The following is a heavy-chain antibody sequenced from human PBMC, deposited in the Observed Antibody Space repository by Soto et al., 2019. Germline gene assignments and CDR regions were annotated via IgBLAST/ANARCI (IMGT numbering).Heavy chain of an antibody. CDR3: ARGAAAGGNFDY. D-gene: IGHD6-13*01. J-gene: IGHJ4*02. Sequence: PGGSLRLSCAASGFTFSDYYMNWIRRAPGKGLEWLSSISSGGSSIHYADSVKGRFTISRDNARNSLSLQMNSLRAADTAVYYCARGAAAGGNFDYWGQGTLVTVSS. CDR2: ISSGGSSI. CDR1: GFTFSDYY. V-gene: IGHV3-11*01.